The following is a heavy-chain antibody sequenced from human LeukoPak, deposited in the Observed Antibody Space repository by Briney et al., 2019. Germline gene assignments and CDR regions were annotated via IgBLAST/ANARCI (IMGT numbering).Heavy chain of an antibody. CDR3: ARDAVVPNWNNWFDP. Sequence: PSETLSLTCAVYGGSFSGYYWSWIRQPPGKGLEWIGEINHSGSTNYNPSLKSRVTISVDTSKNQFSLKLSSVTAADTAVYYCARDAVVPNWNNWFDPWGQGTLVTVSS. V-gene: IGHV4-34*01. CDR2: INHSGST. CDR1: GGSFSGYY. D-gene: IGHD1-20*01. J-gene: IGHJ5*02.